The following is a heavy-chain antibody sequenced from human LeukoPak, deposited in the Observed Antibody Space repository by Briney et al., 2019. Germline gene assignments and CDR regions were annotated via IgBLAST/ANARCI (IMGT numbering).Heavy chain of an antibody. D-gene: IGHD6-13*01. Sequence: GGSLRLSCAASGFTFSSYGMIWVRQAPGKGLEWISYISSSSNTIYYADSVKGRFTISRDNAKNSLYLEVSSLRAEDTAVYYCARDPGLMRAAACGDYWGQGTLVIVSS. CDR2: ISSSSNTI. J-gene: IGHJ4*02. V-gene: IGHV3-48*01. CDR3: ARDPGLMRAAACGDY. CDR1: GFTFSSYG.